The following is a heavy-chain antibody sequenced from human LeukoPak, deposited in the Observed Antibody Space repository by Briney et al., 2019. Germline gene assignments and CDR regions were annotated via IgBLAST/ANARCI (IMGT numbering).Heavy chain of an antibody. D-gene: IGHD3-16*02. J-gene: IGHJ3*02. V-gene: IGHV4-39*01. Sequence: SETLSLTCTASGGSVSSPDDYWGWIRQPPGKGLEWSGSIFFTGNTLYNPSLTSRVSMSIDLSKNQFTLRLSSVTAADTAVYYCARHSHRRGNAFEIWGPGTMVTVSS. CDR1: GGSVSSPDDY. CDR2: IFFTGNT. CDR3: ARHSHRRGNAFEI.